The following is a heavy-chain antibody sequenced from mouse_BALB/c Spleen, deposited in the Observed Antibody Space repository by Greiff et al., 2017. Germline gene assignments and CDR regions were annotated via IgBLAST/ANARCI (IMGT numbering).Heavy chain of an antibody. V-gene: IGHV14-4*02. D-gene: IGHD2-10*02. J-gene: IGHJ4*01. CDR3: NALYGSCDMDY. CDR1: GFNINDYY. CDR2: IDPENGDT. Sequence: EVQLQQSGAELVRPGASVKLSCTASGFNINDYYMHWVKQRPEQGLEWIGWIDPENGDTEYAPKFQGKATVTADTSSNTAYLQLSSLTSEDAAVYYCNALYGSCDMDYWGEGTSVTVSS.